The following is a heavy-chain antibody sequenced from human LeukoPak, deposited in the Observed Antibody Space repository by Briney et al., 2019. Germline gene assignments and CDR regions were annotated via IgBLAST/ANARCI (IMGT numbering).Heavy chain of an antibody. CDR2: IYPSGTT. CDR3: ARDRSAEYFDL. J-gene: IGHJ2*01. V-gene: IGHV4-4*07. CDR1: GGSIISYY. Sequence: SSETLSLTCTVSGGSIISYYWSWLRQPAGKGLEWIGRIYPSGTTNYNPSLKSRVTMSLDTSRNQFSLKLSSVTAADTAVYYCARDRSAEYFDLWGRGTLVTVSS. D-gene: IGHD2-15*01.